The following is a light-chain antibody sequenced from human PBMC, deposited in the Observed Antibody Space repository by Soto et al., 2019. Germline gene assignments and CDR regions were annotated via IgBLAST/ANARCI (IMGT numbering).Light chain of an antibody. Sequence: VLTQPPSAYVAPGQGVTIPYTGTSSDVGETYVSWYQQHLGKAPKLIIYEVSMRPSGCPDRFSGSRSGNTAPLTVSGLKAEDEAEYFCFSFTTTSTHVFGTGTKVTVL. CDR3: FSFTTTSTHV. CDR1: SSDVGETY. CDR2: EVS. V-gene: IGLV2-8*01. J-gene: IGLJ1*01.